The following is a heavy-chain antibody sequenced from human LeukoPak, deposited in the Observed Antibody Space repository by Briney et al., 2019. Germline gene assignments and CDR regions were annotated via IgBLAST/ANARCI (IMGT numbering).Heavy chain of an antibody. D-gene: IGHD5-18*01. CDR2: IYHSGST. CDR3: ARGYSMDV. J-gene: IGHJ6*03. V-gene: IGHV4-38-2*01. Sequence: KPSETLSLTCAVSGYSISSGYYWGWIRQPPGKGLEWIGSIYHSGSTYYNPSLKSRVTISVDTSKNQFSLKLSSVTAADTAVYYCARGYSMDVWGKGTTVTVSS. CDR1: GYSISSGYY.